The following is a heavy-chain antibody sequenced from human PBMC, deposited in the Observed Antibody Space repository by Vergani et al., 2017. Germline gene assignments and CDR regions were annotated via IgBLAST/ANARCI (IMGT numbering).Heavy chain of an antibody. V-gene: IGHV4-59*01. Sequence: QVRLQESGPGLVKPSETLSLTCSVSGGSMSGYYRSWIRQPPGKELEWVGYMSHSCSTNYNPSPETGVTIAVDTSRNHFPLKLNSVTAADTAGYYCGRVADFYGLGSRLLDLWVQGILVTVSS. J-gene: IGHJ5*02. D-gene: IGHD3-10*01. CDR2: MSHSCST. CDR3: GRVADFYGLGSRLLDL. CDR1: GGSMSGYY.